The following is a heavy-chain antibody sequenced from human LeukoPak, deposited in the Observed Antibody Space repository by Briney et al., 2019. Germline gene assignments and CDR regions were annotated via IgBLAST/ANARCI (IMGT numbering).Heavy chain of an antibody. CDR1: GYTFTGYY. J-gene: IGHJ5*02. Sequence: ASVKLSCKASGYTFTGYYMHWVRQAPGQGLEWMGWINPNSGGTNYAQKFQGSVTRTRETSISTDYMELSRLRSDDTAVYYCARSLPRITMILGVITGVWFDPWGQGTLVTVSS. V-gene: IGHV1-2*02. CDR2: INPNSGGT. CDR3: ARSLPRITMILGVITGVWFDP. D-gene: IGHD3-10*01.